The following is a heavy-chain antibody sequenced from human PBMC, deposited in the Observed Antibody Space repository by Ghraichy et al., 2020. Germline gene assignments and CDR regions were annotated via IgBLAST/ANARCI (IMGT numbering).Heavy chain of an antibody. V-gene: IGHV3-9*01. D-gene: IGHD6-19*01. J-gene: IGHJ4*02. CDR1: GFTFDDYA. Sequence: GGSLRLSCAASGFTFDDYAMHWVRQAPGKGLEWVSGISWNSGSIGYADSVKGRFTISRDNAKNSLYLQMNSLRAEDTALYYCAKDGGLPGIAVAGTREIYFVYGGQGTLVTVSS. CDR2: ISWNSGSI. CDR3: AKDGGLPGIAVAGTREIYFVY.